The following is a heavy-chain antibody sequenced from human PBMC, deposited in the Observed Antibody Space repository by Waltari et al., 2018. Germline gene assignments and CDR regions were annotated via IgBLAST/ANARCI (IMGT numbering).Heavy chain of an antibody. CDR3: ARESIAAAGTLDY. CDR1: GGSISSSSYY. D-gene: IGHD6-13*01. V-gene: IGHV4-39*07. CDR2: IYYSGST. J-gene: IGHJ4*02. Sequence: QLQLQESGPGLVKPSETLSLTCTVSGGSISSSSYYWGGIRQPPGTGLEWIGSIYYSGSTYYNPSLKSRVTISVDTSKNQFSLKLSSVTAADTAVYYCARESIAAAGTLDYWGQGTLVTVSS.